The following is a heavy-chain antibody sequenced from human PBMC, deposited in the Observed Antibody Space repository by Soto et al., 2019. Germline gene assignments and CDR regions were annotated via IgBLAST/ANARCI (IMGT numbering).Heavy chain of an antibody. J-gene: IGHJ6*03. CDR2: MNPNSGNT. D-gene: IGHD3-10*01. V-gene: IGHV1-8*01. CDR1: GYAFSSYD. Sequence: SVKRARKAVGYAFSSYDSNWLRQETGQGLEWMGWMNPNSGNTGYAQKFQGRVTMTRNTSISTAYMELSSLRSEDTAVYYCARARGYYGSGSGYYSYYMDVWGKGTTVTVSS. CDR3: ARARGYYGSGSGYYSYYMDV.